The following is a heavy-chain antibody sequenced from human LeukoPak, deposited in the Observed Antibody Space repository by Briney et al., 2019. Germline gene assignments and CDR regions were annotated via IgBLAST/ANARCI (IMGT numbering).Heavy chain of an antibody. CDR2: INPSGGST. Sequence: GASVKVSCKASGYTFTSYYMHWVRQAPGQGLEWMGIINPSGGSTSYAQKFQGRVTMTRDMSTSTVYMELSSLRSEDTAVYYCARDRAPLMATLSVDYWGQGTLVTVSS. V-gene: IGHV1-46*01. CDR1: GYTFTSYY. CDR3: ARDRAPLMATLSVDY. D-gene: IGHD5-12*01. J-gene: IGHJ4*02.